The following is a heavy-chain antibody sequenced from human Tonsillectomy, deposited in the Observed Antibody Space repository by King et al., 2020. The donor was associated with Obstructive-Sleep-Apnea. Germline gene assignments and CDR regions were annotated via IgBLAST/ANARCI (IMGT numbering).Heavy chain of an antibody. CDR3: AGELAAEGAPAFDI. V-gene: IGHV4-39*07. CDR1: GGSISSRSYY. D-gene: IGHD6-13*01. CDR2: IYYSGNT. Sequence: QLQESGPGLVKPSETLSLTCTVSGGSISSRSYYWGWIRQPPGKGLEYIGSIYYSGNTYYNPSLKSRVTISIDTSKNRFSLNLNSVTAADAAVYYCAGELAAEGAPAFDIWGQGTMVTFSS. J-gene: IGHJ3*02.